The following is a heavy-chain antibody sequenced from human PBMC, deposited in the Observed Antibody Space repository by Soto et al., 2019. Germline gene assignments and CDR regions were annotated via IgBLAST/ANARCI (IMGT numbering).Heavy chain of an antibody. J-gene: IGHJ6*02. D-gene: IGHD3-22*01. CDR3: ASGAYDSSGYRSYYYYGMDV. Sequence: SVKVSCKASGYTFTSYGISWVRQAPGQGLEWMGWISAYNGNTNYAQKLQGRVTMTTDTSTSTAYMELRSLRSDDTAVYYCASGAYDSSGYRSYYYYGMDVWGQGTTVTVS. CDR2: ISAYNGNT. CDR1: GYTFTSYG. V-gene: IGHV1-18*01.